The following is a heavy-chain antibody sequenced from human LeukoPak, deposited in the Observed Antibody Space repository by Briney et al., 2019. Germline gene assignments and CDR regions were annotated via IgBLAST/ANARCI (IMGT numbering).Heavy chain of an antibody. CDR2: IYYSGST. D-gene: IGHD3-10*01. Sequence: SETLSLTCTVSGGSISSSDYYWGWVRQSPGKMGLEWIGNIYYSGSTYYNPSLKSRVTISVDTAKNQFSLRLTSVTAADTAVYYCATTYDILGGSAMGDYWGQGTLVTASS. J-gene: IGHJ4*02. V-gene: IGHV4-39*01. CDR1: GGSISSSDYY. CDR3: ATTYDILGGSAMGDY.